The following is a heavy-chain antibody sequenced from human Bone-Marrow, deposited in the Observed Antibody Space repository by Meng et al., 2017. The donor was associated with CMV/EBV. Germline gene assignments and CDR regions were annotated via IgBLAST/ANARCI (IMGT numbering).Heavy chain of an antibody. CDR3: ARDLKSSSWPHFYYYGTDV. D-gene: IGHD6-13*01. Sequence: GESLKISCAASGFTFSSYSMDWVRQAPGKGLEWVSCITSRSTDIYYSDSVKGRFTISRDDANNSLYLQMNSLRAEDTAVYYCARDLKSSSWPHFYYYGTDVWDRGTTATFPS. J-gene: IGHJ6*02. CDR2: ITSRSTDI. V-gene: IGHV3-21*01. CDR1: GFTFSSYS.